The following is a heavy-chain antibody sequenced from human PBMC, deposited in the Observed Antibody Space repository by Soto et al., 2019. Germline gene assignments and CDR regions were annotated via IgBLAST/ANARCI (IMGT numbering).Heavy chain of an antibody. CDR2: IYWNDDK. J-gene: IGHJ5*02. V-gene: IGHV2-5*01. CDR3: AKSGSSGWYGWFDP. CDR1: GFSLRTSGVG. D-gene: IGHD6-19*01. Sequence: QITLKESGPTLLKPTQTLTLTCIFSGFSLRTSGVGVGWIRQPPGKALEWLGFIYWNDDKRYSPSLTSRLTITKDTSKNQMGLTMTNMDPVDTATYYCAKSGSSGWYGWFDPWGQGTLVTVSA.